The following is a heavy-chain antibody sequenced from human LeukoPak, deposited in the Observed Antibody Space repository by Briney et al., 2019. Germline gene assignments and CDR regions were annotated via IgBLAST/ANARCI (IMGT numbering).Heavy chain of an antibody. CDR2: INPNSGGT. J-gene: IGHJ4*02. V-gene: IGHV1-2*02. Sequence: ASVKVSCKASGYTFTGYYMHWVRQAPGQGLEWMGWINPNSGGTNYAQKFQGRVIMTRDTSISTAYMELSRLRSDDTAVYYCARVRRKNYYDSSGYSWFDYWGQGTLVTVSS. D-gene: IGHD3-22*01. CDR1: GYTFTGYY. CDR3: ARVRRKNYYDSSGYSWFDY.